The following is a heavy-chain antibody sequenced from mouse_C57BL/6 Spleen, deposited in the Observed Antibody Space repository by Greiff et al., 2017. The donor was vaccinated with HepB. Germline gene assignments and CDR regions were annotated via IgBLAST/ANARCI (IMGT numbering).Heavy chain of an antibody. CDR3: TRGYDYDALFDY. CDR2: IDPETGGT. D-gene: IGHD2-4*01. J-gene: IGHJ2*01. CDR1: GYTFTDYE. V-gene: IGHV1-15*01. Sequence: QVQLKESGAELVRPGASVTLSCKASGYTFTDYEMHWVKQTPVHGLEWIGAIDPETGGTAYNQKFKGKAILTADKSSSTAYMELRSLTSEDSAVYYCTRGYDYDALFDYWGQGTTLTVSS.